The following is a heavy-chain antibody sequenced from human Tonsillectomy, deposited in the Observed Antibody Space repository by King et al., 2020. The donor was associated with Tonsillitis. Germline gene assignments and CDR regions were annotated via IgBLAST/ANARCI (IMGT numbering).Heavy chain of an antibody. CDR1: GFTFSSYD. CDR3: ARYGGGSFDY. V-gene: IGHV3-21*01. D-gene: IGHD3-10*01. Sequence: QLVQSGGGLVKPGGSLRLSCAASGFTFSSYDLNWVRRAPGKGLEWVSSIDSSSSHIYYADSVKGRFTISRDNAKNSLYLQMNSLSGEDTAVYYCARYGGGSFDYWGQGTLVTVSS. CDR2: IDSSSSHI. J-gene: IGHJ4*02.